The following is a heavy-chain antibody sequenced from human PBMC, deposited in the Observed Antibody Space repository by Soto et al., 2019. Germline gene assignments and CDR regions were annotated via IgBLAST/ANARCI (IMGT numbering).Heavy chain of an antibody. V-gene: IGHV3-23*01. CDR2: ISGSGGST. J-gene: IGHJ4*02. Sequence: VGSLRLSCAASGFTFSSYAMSWVRQAPGKGLEWVSAISGSGGSTYYADSVKGRFTISRDNSKNTLYLQMNSLRAEDTAVYYCAKEGIRFKVPNYFDYWGQGTLVTVSS. D-gene: IGHD3-3*01. CDR3: AKEGIRFKVPNYFDY. CDR1: GFTFSSYA.